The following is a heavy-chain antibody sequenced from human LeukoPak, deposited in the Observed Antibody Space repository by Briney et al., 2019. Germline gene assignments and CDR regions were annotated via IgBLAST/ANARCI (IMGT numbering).Heavy chain of an antibody. CDR1: GFTFNNYW. CDR2: IKGDGSGT. D-gene: IGHD3-16*02. CDR3: VRDYHYGMDV. Sequence: GGSLRLSCAASGFTFNNYWMHWVRQAPGKGLVWVSRIKGDGSGTSYADSVKGRFTISRDNTKNTLYLQMNSLRAEDTAVFHCVRDYHYGMDVWGQGTTVTVSS. V-gene: IGHV3-74*01. J-gene: IGHJ6*02.